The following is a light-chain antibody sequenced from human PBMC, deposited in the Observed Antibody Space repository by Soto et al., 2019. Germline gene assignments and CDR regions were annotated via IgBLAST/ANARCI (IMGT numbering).Light chain of an antibody. V-gene: IGLV2-14*03. CDR3: SSYTSSSTYVV. Sequence: QPVLTQPASLSGSPRQSITISCTGSSSDVGGYDYVSWYQQHPGKAPKLIIYDVNNRPSGVSNRFSGSKSGNTASLTISGLQAEDEADYHCSSYTSSSTYVVFGGGTKLTVL. CDR2: DVN. CDR1: SSDVGGYDY. J-gene: IGLJ2*01.